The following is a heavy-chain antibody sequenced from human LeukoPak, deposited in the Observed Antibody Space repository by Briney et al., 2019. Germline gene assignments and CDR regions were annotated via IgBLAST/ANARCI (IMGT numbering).Heavy chain of an antibody. D-gene: IGHD6-19*01. J-gene: IGHJ4*02. Sequence: SETLSLTCTVSGGSISSYYWSWIRQPPGKGLEWIGYIYYSGSTNYNPSLKSRVTISVDTSKNQFSLKLTSVTAADTAVYYCARTVAVAGSFSFDNWGQGTLVTVSS. CDR1: GGSISSYY. V-gene: IGHV4-59*08. CDR3: ARTVAVAGSFSFDN. CDR2: IYYSGST.